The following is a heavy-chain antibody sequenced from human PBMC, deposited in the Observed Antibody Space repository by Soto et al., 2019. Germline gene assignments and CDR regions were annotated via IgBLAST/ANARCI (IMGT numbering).Heavy chain of an antibody. D-gene: IGHD3-3*01. Sequence: SETLSLTCTVAGGSTSSYYLSWIRQPPGKGLEWIGYIYYSGSTNYNPSLKSRVTISVDTSKNQFSLKLSSVTAADTAVYYCARAPGRMRDFWSGYYNDYWGQGTLVTVSS. CDR2: IYYSGST. CDR1: GGSTSSYY. CDR3: ARAPGRMRDFWSGYYNDY. J-gene: IGHJ4*02. V-gene: IGHV4-59*01.